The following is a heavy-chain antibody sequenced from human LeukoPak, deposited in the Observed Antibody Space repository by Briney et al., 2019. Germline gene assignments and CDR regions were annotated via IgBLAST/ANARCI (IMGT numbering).Heavy chain of an antibody. CDR3: ARLKATVSIHAYFDS. CDR2: IFYSGRT. J-gene: IGHJ4*02. V-gene: IGHV4-39*07. Sequence: SETLSLTCTVSGGSISSSTYYWGWIRQPPGKGLEWIGSIFYSGRTYYNPSLKSRVTMSVDTSKNQFSLRLSSVNAADTAVYYCARLKATVSIHAYFDSWGQGTLVTVSS. CDR1: GGSISSSTYY. D-gene: IGHD4-17*01.